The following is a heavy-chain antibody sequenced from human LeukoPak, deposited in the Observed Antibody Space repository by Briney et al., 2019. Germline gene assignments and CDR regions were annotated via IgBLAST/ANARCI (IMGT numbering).Heavy chain of an antibody. J-gene: IGHJ4*02. CDR3: AKDSWRYYSSSGYPIFLDY. Sequence: GGSLRLSCAASGFTFSSYAMSWVRQAPGKGLEWVSAISGSGGNTYYADSVKGRFTMSRDNPKKTLYLQMNSLRAEDTAVYYCAKDSWRYYSSSGYPIFLDYWGQGTLVTVSS. CDR2: ISGSGGNT. D-gene: IGHD3-22*01. CDR1: GFTFSSYA. V-gene: IGHV3-23*01.